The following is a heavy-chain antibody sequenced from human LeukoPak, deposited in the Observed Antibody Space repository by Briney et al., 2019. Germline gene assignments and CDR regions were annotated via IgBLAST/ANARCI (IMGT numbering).Heavy chain of an antibody. V-gene: IGHV4-59*01. Sequence: SETLSLTCTVSGGSISSYYWSWIRQPPGKGLEWIGYLYYSGSTIYNPSLKSRVTISVDTSKNQFSLKLSSVTAADTAVYYCASGSYSYYYMDVWGKGTTVTVSS. D-gene: IGHD1-26*01. CDR3: ASGSYSYYYMDV. J-gene: IGHJ6*03. CDR1: GGSISSYY. CDR2: LYYSGST.